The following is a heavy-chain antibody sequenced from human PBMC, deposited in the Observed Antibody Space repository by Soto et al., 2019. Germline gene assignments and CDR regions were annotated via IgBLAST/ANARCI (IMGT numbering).Heavy chain of an antibody. J-gene: IGHJ6*02. D-gene: IGHD2-2*01. Sequence: HPGGSLRLSCAASGFTFSGSAMHWVRQASGKGLEWVGRIRSEANSYATAYAASVEGRFTISRDDSKSTAYLQMNSLRTEDTAVYYCSREGQDIVAVPAAKNTYYYFYGMDVWGQGTTVTVSS. CDR2: IRSEANSYAT. V-gene: IGHV3-73*01. CDR3: SREGQDIVAVPAAKNTYYYFYGMDV. CDR1: GFTFSGSA.